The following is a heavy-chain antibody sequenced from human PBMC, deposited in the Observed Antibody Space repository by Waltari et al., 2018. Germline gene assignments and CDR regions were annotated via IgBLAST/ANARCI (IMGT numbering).Heavy chain of an antibody. CDR3: AAHYDYVWGSYYYY. D-gene: IGHD3-16*01. V-gene: IGHV4-34*01. Sequence: QVQLQQWGAGLLKPSETLSLTRAVYGGSFSGYYWSWLRQPPGKGLEWIGEINHSGSTNYHPSLKSRVTISVDTSKNQFSLKLSSVTAAYTAVYYCAAHYDYVWGSYYYYWGQGTLVTVSS. J-gene: IGHJ4*02. CDR1: GGSFSGYY. CDR2: INHSGST.